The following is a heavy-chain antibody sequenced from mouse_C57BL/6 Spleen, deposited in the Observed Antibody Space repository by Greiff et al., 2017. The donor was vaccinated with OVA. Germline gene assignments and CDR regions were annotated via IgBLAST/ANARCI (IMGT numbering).Heavy chain of an antibody. Sequence: EVKVVESGGGLVKPGGSLKLSCAASGFTFSDYGMHWVRQAPEKGLEWVAYISSGSSTIYYADTVKGRFTISRDNAKNTLFLQMTSLRSEDTAMYYCAREGIYGSSFAYWGQGTLVTVSA. CDR2: ISSGSSTI. D-gene: IGHD1-1*01. V-gene: IGHV5-17*01. CDR3: AREGIYGSSFAY. J-gene: IGHJ3*01. CDR1: GFTFSDYG.